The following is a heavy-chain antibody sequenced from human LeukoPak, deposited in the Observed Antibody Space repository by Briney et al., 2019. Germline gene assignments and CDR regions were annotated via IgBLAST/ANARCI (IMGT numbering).Heavy chain of an antibody. V-gene: IGHV3-72*01. CDR1: GFTFSDHY. D-gene: IGHD4-17*01. J-gene: IGHJ4*02. CDR2: TRNKANSYTT. Sequence: GWSLRLDCAASGFTFSDHYMEWVRQAPGPGLDWVGRTRNKANSYTTEYAASVKGRFTISRDVSKNSLYLQMDSLRTEDTAVYYCARIAVTGYYFDYWGQGTLVTVSS. CDR3: ARIAVTGYYFDY.